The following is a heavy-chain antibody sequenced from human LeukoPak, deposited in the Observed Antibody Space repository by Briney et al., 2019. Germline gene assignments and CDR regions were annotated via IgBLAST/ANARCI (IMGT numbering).Heavy chain of an antibody. V-gene: IGHV3-48*03. CDR3: ARGPRVTMSPLFNRQYYYYNYYMDV. D-gene: IGHD4-17*01. CDR1: GFTFSSYE. J-gene: IGHJ6*03. Sequence: PGGSLRLSCAASGFTFSSYEMNWVRQAPGKGLEWVSYISSSGSTIYYADSVKGRFTISRDNAKNSLYLQMNSLRAADTAVYYCARGPRVTMSPLFNRQYYYYNYYMDVWGKGTTVTVSS. CDR2: ISSSGSTI.